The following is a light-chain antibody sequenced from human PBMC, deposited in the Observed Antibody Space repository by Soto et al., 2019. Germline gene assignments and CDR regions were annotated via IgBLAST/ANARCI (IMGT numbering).Light chain of an antibody. CDR2: KAS. Sequence: DIQMTQSPSTLSASVGDRVTIACRASQIISIYLAWYQQKPGKAPKLLIYKASSLESGVPSRFSGSGSGTEFTLTISSLQPDDFATYYCQQYNSYSWTFGQGTKVEIK. J-gene: IGKJ1*01. CDR3: QQYNSYSWT. CDR1: QIISIY. V-gene: IGKV1-5*03.